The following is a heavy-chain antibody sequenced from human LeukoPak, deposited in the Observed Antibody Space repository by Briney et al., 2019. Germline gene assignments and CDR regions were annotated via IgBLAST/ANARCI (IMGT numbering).Heavy chain of an antibody. CDR1: GGSFSGYY. CDR2: IYTSGST. J-gene: IGHJ5*02. D-gene: IGHD3-10*01. CDR3: AREGLNMVRGIIPKEAWGWFDP. Sequence: SETLSLTCAVYGGSFSGYYWNWIRQPAGKGLEWIGRIYTSGSTNYNPSLKSRVTISVDTSKNQFSLKLSSVAAADTAVYYCAREGLNMVRGIIPKEAWGWFDPWGQGTLVTVSS. V-gene: IGHV4-4*07.